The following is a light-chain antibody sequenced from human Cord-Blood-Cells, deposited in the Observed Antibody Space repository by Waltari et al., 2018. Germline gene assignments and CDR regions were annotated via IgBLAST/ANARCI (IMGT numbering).Light chain of an antibody. CDR1: SSDVGRYNL. V-gene: IGLV2-23*01. CDR2: EGS. J-gene: IGLJ3*02. Sequence: QSALTQPASVSASPGQSITISCTGTSSDVGRYNLVSWYQQHPGKAPKLMIYEGSKRPSGVSNRFSGSKSGNTASLTISGLQAEDEADYYCCSYAGSSTWVFGGGTKLTVL. CDR3: CSYAGSSTWV.